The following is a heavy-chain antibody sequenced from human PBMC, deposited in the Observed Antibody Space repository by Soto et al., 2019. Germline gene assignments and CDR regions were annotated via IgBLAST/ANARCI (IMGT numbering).Heavy chain of an antibody. D-gene: IGHD2-15*01. CDR3: ASPAPLGYCIGGSCGHYYGMDV. J-gene: IGHJ6*02. CDR2: IIPTFGTA. Sequence: ASVKVSCKASGGTFSSYAISWVRQAXGXXLXWMGGIIPTFGTANYAQKFQGRVTINAAKSTSIAYMELSSLRSEDTAVYYCASPAPLGYCIGGSCGHYYGMDVWAQGTTVTVS. V-gene: IGHV1-69*06. CDR1: GGTFSSYA.